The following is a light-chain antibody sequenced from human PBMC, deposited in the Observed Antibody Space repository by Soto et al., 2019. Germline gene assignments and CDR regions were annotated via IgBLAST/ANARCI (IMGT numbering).Light chain of an antibody. CDR2: DAS. CDR1: RSISVW. V-gene: IGKV1-5*01. J-gene: IGKJ1*01. Sequence: DIQMTQSPSTLSASVGDRVTITCRASRSISVWLAWYQQKPGKAPKLLIFDASSLESGVPSRFSGSGSGTDFTLTISSLQPEVFATYYCLQDYNYPLTFGQGTKVDIK. CDR3: LQDYNYPLT.